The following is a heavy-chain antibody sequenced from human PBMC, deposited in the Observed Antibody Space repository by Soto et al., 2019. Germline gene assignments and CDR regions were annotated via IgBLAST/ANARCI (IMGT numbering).Heavy chain of an antibody. CDR3: AQVTAY. V-gene: IGHV4-31*03. J-gene: IGHJ4*02. CDR2: IYYSGST. CDR1: GGSIGSSGYY. Sequence: QVQLQESGPGLVQPSQTLSLTCTVSGGSIGSSGYYWSWISQHPVEGLEWIGYIYYSGSTSCNPSIRSRVTSSVDTSKHQFALRLSSVTAAGTAVSYCAQVTAYWGQGTLVTVSS.